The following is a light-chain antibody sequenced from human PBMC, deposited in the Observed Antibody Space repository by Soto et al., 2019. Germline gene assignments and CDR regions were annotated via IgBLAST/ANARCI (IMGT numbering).Light chain of an antibody. Sequence: DIVLTPSPGPLSLSPGEGAPLSCRASQSVFKNFLAWYQQKPGQAPRLLINGASNRATGIPDRFSGSGSGTDFSLTIDRLEPEDFAVYFWQQYGSSPPTVGGGTKVAIK. CDR2: GAS. CDR3: QQYGSSPPT. CDR1: QSVFKNF. V-gene: IGKV3-20*01. J-gene: IGKJ4*02.